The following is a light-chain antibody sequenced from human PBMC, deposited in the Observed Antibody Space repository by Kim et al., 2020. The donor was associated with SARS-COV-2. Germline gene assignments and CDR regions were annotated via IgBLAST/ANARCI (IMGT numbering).Light chain of an antibody. CDR1: QSVSSN. V-gene: IGKV3-15*01. J-gene: IGKJ2*01. CDR2: DAS. CDR3: QQYNNWPPSNT. Sequence: EIVMTQSPATLSVSPGERATLSCRASQSVSSNLAWYQQKPGQAPRLLIYDASTRATGIPARFSGSGSGTGFTLTISSLQSEDFAVYYCQQYNNWPPSNTFGQGTKLEI.